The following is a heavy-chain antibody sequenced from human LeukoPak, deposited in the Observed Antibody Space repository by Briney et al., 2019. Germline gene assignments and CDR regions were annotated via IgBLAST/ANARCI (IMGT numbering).Heavy chain of an antibody. CDR3: TREEYDSRGYSASDI. CDR1: GYTFTSYG. CDR2: ISADNRNP. Sequence: ASGNVSWKAYGYTFTSYGLGWVRQAAGQGLGWVGWISADNRNPNTPQKLQGSITMTTDTSTSTAYMELRSLTSDDPAVHYSTREEYDSRGYSASDIWGQGTMVTVSS. D-gene: IGHD3-22*01. J-gene: IGHJ3*02. V-gene: IGHV1-18*01.